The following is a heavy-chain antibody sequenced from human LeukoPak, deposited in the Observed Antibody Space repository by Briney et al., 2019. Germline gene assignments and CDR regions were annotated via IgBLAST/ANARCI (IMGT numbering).Heavy chain of an antibody. CDR2: VSGSGGST. D-gene: IGHD3-22*01. CDR1: GFTFSSYA. V-gene: IGHV3-23*01. Sequence: PGGSLTLSCAGSGFTFSSYAMSWVRQAPGQGLEWVSAVSGSGGSTYYADSVKGRFTISRDNSKNTLYLQMNSLRAEDTAVYYCAKDSVYYYDSSGSNFDYWGQGTLVTVSS. CDR3: AKDSVYYYDSSGSNFDY. J-gene: IGHJ4*02.